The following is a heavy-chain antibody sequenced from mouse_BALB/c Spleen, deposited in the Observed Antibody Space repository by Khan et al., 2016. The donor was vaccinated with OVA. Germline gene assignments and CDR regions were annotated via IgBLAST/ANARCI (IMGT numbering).Heavy chain of an antibody. V-gene: IGHV5-12*02. CDR1: GFTFSDYY. Sequence: EVELVESGGGLVQPGGSLKLSCATSGFTFSDYYMYWVRQTPEKRLEWVAYLSNRGTTTYYPDTVRGRFTISRDNAKNNLYLQMSRRESEDTAMYYCAREGYYGGLAYWGQGTLVTVSA. CDR2: LSNRGTTT. CDR3: AREGYYGGLAY. J-gene: IGHJ3*01. D-gene: IGHD1-1*02.